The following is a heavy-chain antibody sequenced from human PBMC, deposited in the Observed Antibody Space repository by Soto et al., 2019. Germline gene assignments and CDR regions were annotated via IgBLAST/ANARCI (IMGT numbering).Heavy chain of an antibody. D-gene: IGHD1-26*01. J-gene: IGHJ4*02. CDR3: ARGRAGWELLPSDY. CDR2: IIPIFGTA. Sequence: QVQLVQSGAEVKKPGSSVKVSCKASGGTFSSYAISWVRQAPGQGLEWMGGIIPIFGTANYAQKFQGRVTITADESTSTAYMGLSSLRSEDTAVYYCARGRAGWELLPSDYWGQGTLVTVSS. V-gene: IGHV1-69*12. CDR1: GGTFSSYA.